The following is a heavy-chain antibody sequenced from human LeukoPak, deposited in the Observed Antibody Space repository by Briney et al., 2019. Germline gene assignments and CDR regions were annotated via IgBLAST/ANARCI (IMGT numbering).Heavy chain of an antibody. CDR1: GFTFDEYG. V-gene: IGHV3-20*04. CDR3: VRSITMFQH. CDR2: ITLNGGSR. D-gene: IGHD3-10*01. J-gene: IGHJ1*01. Sequence: PGGSLRLSCAASGFTFDEYGMSWVRQAPGKGLEWVAGITLNGGSRGYADSVKGRFTISRDNAENSLYLQMNSLRAEDTAFYYCVRSITMFQHWGQGTLVTASS.